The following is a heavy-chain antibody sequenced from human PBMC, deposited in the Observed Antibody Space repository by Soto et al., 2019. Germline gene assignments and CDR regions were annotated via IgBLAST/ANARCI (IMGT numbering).Heavy chain of an antibody. D-gene: IGHD2-15*01. J-gene: IGHJ6*03. Sequence: EVQLVESGGGLVQPGGSLRLSCVASGFTFSNYWMYWVRQAPGEGLVWVSRINNDGSVSSYADSVKGRLTISRDNVKNTLYLQMDSLRAEDTAVYYCARGDCVGGTCYSLAGSFYYYMDLWGKGTTVTVFS. V-gene: IGHV3-74*01. CDR2: INNDGSVS. CDR1: GFTFSNYW. CDR3: ARGDCVGGTCYSLAGSFYYYMDL.